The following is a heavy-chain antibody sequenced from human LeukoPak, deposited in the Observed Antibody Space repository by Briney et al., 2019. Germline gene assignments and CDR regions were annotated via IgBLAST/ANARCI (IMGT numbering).Heavy chain of an antibody. V-gene: IGHV4-59*01. D-gene: IGHD5-18*01. J-gene: IGHJ4*02. CDR3: ARVSGYGPFDY. CDR2: IYYSGST. CDR1: GGSISSYY. Sequence: SETLSLTCTVSGGSISSYYWSWIRQPPGKGLEWIGYIYYSGSTNYNPSLKSRVTMSVDTSKNQFSLKLSSVTAADTAVYYCARVSGYGPFDYWGQGTLVTVSS.